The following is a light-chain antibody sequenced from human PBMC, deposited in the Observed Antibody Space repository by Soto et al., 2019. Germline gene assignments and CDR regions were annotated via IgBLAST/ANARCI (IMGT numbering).Light chain of an antibody. CDR1: QDINNY. Sequence: DIQVTQSPSSLSASIGDRVTITCQARQDINNYLKWYHQKPGKAPELLIYDASNLETGVPSRFSGTGAGTDFTFTISSLPPEDVATYYCQQYDNLYTFGQGTKLEIK. CDR3: QQYDNLYT. J-gene: IGKJ2*01. CDR2: DAS. V-gene: IGKV1-33*01.